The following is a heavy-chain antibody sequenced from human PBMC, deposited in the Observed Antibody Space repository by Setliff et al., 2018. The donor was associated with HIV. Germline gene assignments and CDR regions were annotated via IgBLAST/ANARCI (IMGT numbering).Heavy chain of an antibody. CDR1: GFTFSDHY. J-gene: IGHJ4*02. D-gene: IGHD3-10*01. CDR2: IRTKANSYTT. CDR3: TTSQEYYFGSGTPVDY. Sequence: PGGSLRLSCAASGFTFSDHYMDWVRQAPGKGLEWVGRIRTKANSYTTEYAASVKGRFTISRDDSKSTLYLQMNSLRTEDTAVYFCTTSQEYYFGSGTPVDYWGQGTLVTVSS. V-gene: IGHV3-72*01.